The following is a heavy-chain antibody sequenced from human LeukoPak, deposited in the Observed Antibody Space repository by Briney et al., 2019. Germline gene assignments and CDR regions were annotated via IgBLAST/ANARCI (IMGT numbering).Heavy chain of an antibody. Sequence: GGSLRLSCAASGFTFSSYSMNWVRQAPGKGLEWVSSISSSSSYIYYADSVKGRFTISRDNAKNSLYLQMNSLRAEDTAVYYCARVTWIKNGMDVWGQGTLVTVSS. CDR2: ISSSSSYI. D-gene: IGHD5-12*01. CDR3: ARVTWIKNGMDV. CDR1: GFTFSSYS. V-gene: IGHV3-21*01. J-gene: IGHJ6*02.